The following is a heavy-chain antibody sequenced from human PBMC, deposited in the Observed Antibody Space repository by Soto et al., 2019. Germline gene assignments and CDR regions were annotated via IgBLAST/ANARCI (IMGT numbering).Heavy chain of an antibody. V-gene: IGHV4-31*03. Sequence: QVQLQESGPGLVKPSQTLSLTCTVSGGSISSGGYYCSWIRQHPGKGLEWIGYIYYSGSTYYNPSLKSRVTISVDTSKNQFSLKLSSVTAADTAVYYCARSSGYYYGDFDYWGQGTLVTVSS. D-gene: IGHD3-22*01. CDR3: ARSSGYYYGDFDY. CDR2: IYYSGST. J-gene: IGHJ4*02. CDR1: GGSISSGGYY.